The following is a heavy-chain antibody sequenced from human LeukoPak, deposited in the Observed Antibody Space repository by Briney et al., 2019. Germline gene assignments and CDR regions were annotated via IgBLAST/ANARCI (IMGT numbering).Heavy chain of an antibody. J-gene: IGHJ5*02. CDR2: TYYRSKWYN. D-gene: IGHD6-13*01. CDR3: ARGYSSSWCTGNWFDP. CDR1: GDSVSSNSAA. Sequence: SQTLSLTCAISGDSVSSNSAAWNWIRQSPSRGLEWLGRTYYRSKWYNDYAVSVKSRITINPDTSKNQFSLQLNSVTPEDTAVYYCARGYSSSWCTGNWFDPWGQGTLVTVSS. V-gene: IGHV6-1*01.